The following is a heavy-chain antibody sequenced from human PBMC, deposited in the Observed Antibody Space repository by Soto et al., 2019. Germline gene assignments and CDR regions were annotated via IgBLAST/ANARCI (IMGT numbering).Heavy chain of an antibody. CDR1: GFSLSSTSMA. CDR3: AHIVVAGLGYYFDY. Sequence: QITLKESGPTLVKPTQTLTLTCTFSGFSLSSTSMAVGWIRQPPGKALEWLALIYWDDDKRYSPFLKSRLTTTKETSKTLVVLTMSNMDPVDTARYYCAHIVVAGLGYYFDYWGQGTLVTVSS. CDR2: IYWDDDK. V-gene: IGHV2-5*02. J-gene: IGHJ4*02. D-gene: IGHD6-19*01.